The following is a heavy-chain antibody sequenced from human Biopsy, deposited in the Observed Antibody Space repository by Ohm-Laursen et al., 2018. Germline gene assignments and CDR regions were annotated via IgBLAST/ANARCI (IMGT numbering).Heavy chain of an antibody. J-gene: IGHJ4*02. CDR1: GYTFTNYG. V-gene: IGHV1-18*01. D-gene: IGHD3-3*01. Sequence: ASVKVSCKASGYTFTNYGISWVRRAPGQGLEWMGWVSPYNGDTDYAQKLQGRVTMTTDTSTSTAYMDLRSLRSDDTAVYYCARDRWPHVTLLGLVVFDFWGQGTLVIVSS. CDR2: VSPYNGDT. CDR3: ARDRWPHVTLLGLVVFDF.